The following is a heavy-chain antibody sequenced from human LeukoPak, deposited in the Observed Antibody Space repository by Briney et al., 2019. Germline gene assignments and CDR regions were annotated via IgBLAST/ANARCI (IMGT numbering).Heavy chain of an antibody. CDR1: GFTFSNYW. Sequence: GGSLRLSRAASGFTFSNYWMHWVRQVPGKGLVWVSRINGDGCSTKYADSVKGRLTISRDNAKNTLYLQINSPRAGDTALYYCARQEGWLQLDYWGQGTLVTVSS. D-gene: IGHD5-24*01. CDR3: ARQEGWLQLDY. CDR2: INGDGCST. J-gene: IGHJ4*02. V-gene: IGHV3-74*01.